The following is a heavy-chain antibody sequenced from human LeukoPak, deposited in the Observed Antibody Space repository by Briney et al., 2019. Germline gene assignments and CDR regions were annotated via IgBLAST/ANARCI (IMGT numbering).Heavy chain of an antibody. D-gene: IGHD6-6*01. J-gene: IGHJ4*02. CDR3: ASGKSVSIAASIDY. Sequence: GASVKVSCKASGYTFTGYYMHWVRQAPGQGLEWMGGIIPIFGTANYAQKFQGRVTITADKSTSTAYMELSSLRSEDTAVYYCASGKSVSIAASIDYWGQGTLVTVSS. V-gene: IGHV1-69*06. CDR1: GYTFTGYY. CDR2: IIPIFGTA.